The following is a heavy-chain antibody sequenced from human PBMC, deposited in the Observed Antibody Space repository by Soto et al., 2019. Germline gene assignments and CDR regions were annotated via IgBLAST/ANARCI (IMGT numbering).Heavy chain of an antibody. CDR2: ISSSSSYI. Sequence: GGSLRLSCAASGFTISSYSMNWVRQAPGKGLEWVSSISSSSSYIYYADSVKGRFTISRDNAKNSLYLQMNSLRAEGTAVYYCARTYGDYAYYYYMDVWGKGTTVTVSS. D-gene: IGHD4-17*01. J-gene: IGHJ6*03. CDR1: GFTISSYS. V-gene: IGHV3-21*01. CDR3: ARTYGDYAYYYYMDV.